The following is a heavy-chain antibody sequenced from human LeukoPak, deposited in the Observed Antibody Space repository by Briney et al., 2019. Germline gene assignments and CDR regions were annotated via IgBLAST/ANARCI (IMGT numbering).Heavy chain of an antibody. J-gene: IGHJ4*02. D-gene: IGHD3-9*01. CDR2: VDPRTGVT. CDR1: GYTFTDYY. V-gene: IGHV1-2*02. Sequence: GAPVKVSCRASGYTFTDYYIHWVRRAPGQGLEWMGWVDPRTGVTRCTQKFQGRVTMTRDTSISTVYLDLNGLTFDDTAVYYCATDNYGMLDYWGQGTLVTASS. CDR3: ATDNYGMLDY.